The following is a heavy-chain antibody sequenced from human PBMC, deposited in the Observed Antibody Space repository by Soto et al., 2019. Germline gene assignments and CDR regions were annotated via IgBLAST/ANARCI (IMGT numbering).Heavy chain of an antibody. V-gene: IGHV4-31*03. CDR2: IHYSGST. J-gene: IGHJ4*01. Sequence: SETLSLTCTVSGCSISNCGYYWNWVRQHPGKGLEWIGYIHYSGSTWYNPSLESRVTISVDASKDQFSLKLRSVTAADTAVYYCARVRGSGSYAAYYFDSWGQGTLVTVSS. CDR3: ARVRGSGSYAAYYFDS. CDR1: GCSISNCGYY. D-gene: IGHD3-10*01.